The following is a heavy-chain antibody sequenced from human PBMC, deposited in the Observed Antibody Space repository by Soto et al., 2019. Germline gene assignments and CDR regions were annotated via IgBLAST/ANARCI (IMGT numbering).Heavy chain of an antibody. CDR2: IYYSGST. CDR1: GGSISSSSYY. V-gene: IGHV4-39*01. J-gene: IGHJ6*02. CDR3: ARQGMEYQLLLYYYGMDV. D-gene: IGHD2-2*01. Sequence: KPSETLSLTCTVSGGSISSSSYYWGWIRQPPGKGLEWIGSIYYSGSTYYNPSLKSRVTISVDTSKNQFSLKLSSVTAADTAVYYCARQGMEYQLLLYYYGMDVWGQGTTVTVSS.